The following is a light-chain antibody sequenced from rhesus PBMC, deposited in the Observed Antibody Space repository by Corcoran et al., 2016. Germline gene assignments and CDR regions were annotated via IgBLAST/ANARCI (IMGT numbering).Light chain of an antibody. Sequence: DIQMSQSPSSLSASVGDRVTITCRASQGISSYLNWYQQKPVKAPKLLIYYSNSLASGVPSRFSGSGSGTGFTLTISSLQPEDFATYYCQQGNSNPRTFGQGTKVEIK. CDR1: QGISSY. V-gene: IGKV1-32*02. CDR2: YSN. J-gene: IGKJ1*01. CDR3: QQGNSNPRT.